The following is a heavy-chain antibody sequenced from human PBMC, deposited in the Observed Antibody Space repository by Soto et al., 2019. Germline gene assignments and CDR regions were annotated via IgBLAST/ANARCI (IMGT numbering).Heavy chain of an antibody. Sequence: EVQLVESGGGLVKPGGSLRLSCAASDFTFTNAWMNWVRQAPGKGLEWVGRIKTKIDGGTTDYAAPVKGRFTISRDDSTNTLYLQMNRLKAEDTAVYYCTTDLSQLVLLYWGQGNLVTVSS. D-gene: IGHD6-6*01. V-gene: IGHV3-15*07. J-gene: IGHJ4*02. CDR3: TTDLSQLVLLY. CDR2: IKTKIDGGTT. CDR1: DFTFTNAW.